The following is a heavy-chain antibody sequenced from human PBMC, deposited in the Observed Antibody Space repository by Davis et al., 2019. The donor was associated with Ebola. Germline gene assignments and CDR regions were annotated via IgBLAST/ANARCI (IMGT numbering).Heavy chain of an antibody. V-gene: IGHV4-4*02. CDR3: ARVSLGCSTSSCFFDT. CDR1: GASVTTGAW. J-gene: IGHJ5*02. CDR2: INYTGST. D-gene: IGHD2/OR15-2a*01. Sequence: PSETLSLTCVVSGASVTTGAWWNWVRQSPGQGLEWIGEINYTGSTNLNPSFRSRLNMSLDKSRNAFSLNLNALTAADTALYYCARVSLGCSTSSCFFDTWGQGTLVTVSS.